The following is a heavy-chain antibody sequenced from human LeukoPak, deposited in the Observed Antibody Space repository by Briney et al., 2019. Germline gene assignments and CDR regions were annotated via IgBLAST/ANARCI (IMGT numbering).Heavy chain of an antibody. CDR3: AREAGYYDSSGYYSKNFDY. CDR2: IGAYNGNT. J-gene: IGHJ4*02. Sequence: GASVKVSCKASGYTFTSYGISWVRQAPGQGLEWMGWIGAYNGNTNYAQKLQGRVTMTTDTSTSTAYMELRSLRSDDTAVYYCAREAGYYDSSGYYSKNFDYWGQGTLVTVSS. V-gene: IGHV1-18*01. CDR1: GYTFTSYG. D-gene: IGHD3-22*01.